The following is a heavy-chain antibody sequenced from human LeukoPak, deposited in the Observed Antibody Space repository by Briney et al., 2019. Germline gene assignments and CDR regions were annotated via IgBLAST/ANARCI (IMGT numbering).Heavy chain of an antibody. CDR2: ISSSASTL. CDR1: GFTFSSYE. J-gene: IGHJ6*02. Sequence: GGSLRLSCAASGFTFSSYEMNWVRQAPGKGLEWVSYISSSASTLYYADSVKGRFTISRDDAKNSLYLQMNSLRAEDTAVYYCARESGGPWGGPFRDGMDVWGQGTTVTVSS. CDR3: ARESGGPWGGPFRDGMDV. V-gene: IGHV3-48*03. D-gene: IGHD3-16*01.